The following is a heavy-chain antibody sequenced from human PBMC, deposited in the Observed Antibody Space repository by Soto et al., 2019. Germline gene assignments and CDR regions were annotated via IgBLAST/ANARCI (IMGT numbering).Heavy chain of an antibody. V-gene: IGHV4-34*01. CDR1: GGSFSGYY. J-gene: IGHJ4*02. D-gene: IGHD2-15*01. CDR3: ARETYCSGGSFYYY. CDR2: INHSGST. Sequence: QVQLQQWGAGLLKPSETLSLTCAVYGGSFSGYYWSWIRQPPGKGLEWIGEINHSGSTNYNPSLKSRVTISVDTSKNQFSLKLSSGTAADTAVYYCARETYCSGGSFYYYWGQGTLVTVSS.